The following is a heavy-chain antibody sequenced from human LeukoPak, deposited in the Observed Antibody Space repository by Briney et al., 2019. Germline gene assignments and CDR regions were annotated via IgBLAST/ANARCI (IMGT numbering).Heavy chain of an antibody. J-gene: IGHJ4*02. CDR1: GFTFASYS. CDR3: ARVSGRLERQSDLGY. CDR2: ISGDSTYI. Sequence: NAGGSLRLSCAASGFTFASYSMNWVRQAPGKGLEWVSSISGDSTYIYNAGSVKGRFTISRDNAQASLYLQMISLRADDTAVYYCARVSGRLERQSDLGYWGQGTLVIVSS. V-gene: IGHV3-21*01. D-gene: IGHD1-1*01.